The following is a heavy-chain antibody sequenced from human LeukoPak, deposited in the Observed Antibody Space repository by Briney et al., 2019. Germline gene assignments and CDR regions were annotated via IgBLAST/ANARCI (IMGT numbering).Heavy chain of an antibody. D-gene: IGHD1-1*01. CDR2: IYSGGNT. J-gene: IGHJ2*01. CDR3: ARGNDDWFFDL. V-gene: IGHV3-53*01. CDR1: GLTVSSNF. Sequence: GGSLRLSCAVSGLTVSSNFMNWVRQAPGKGLEWVSIIYSGGNTYYADSVKGRFTISRDNSKNTLYLQMSSLRAEDTAVYYCARGNDDWFFDLWGRGTLVTVSS.